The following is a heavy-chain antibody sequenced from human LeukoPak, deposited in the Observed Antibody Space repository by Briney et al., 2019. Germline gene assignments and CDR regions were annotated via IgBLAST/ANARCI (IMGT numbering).Heavy chain of an antibody. V-gene: IGHV1-69*13. D-gene: IGHD6-13*01. Sequence: SVKVSCKASGGTFSSYAISWVRQAPGQGLEWMGGIIPIFGTANYAQKFQGRVTITADESTSTAYMELSSLKSEDTAVYYCARDSSNSSSWYGGLYYYYYYYMDVWGKGTTVTVSS. J-gene: IGHJ6*03. CDR2: IIPIFGTA. CDR1: GGTFSSYA. CDR3: ARDSSNSSSWYGGLYYYYYYYMDV.